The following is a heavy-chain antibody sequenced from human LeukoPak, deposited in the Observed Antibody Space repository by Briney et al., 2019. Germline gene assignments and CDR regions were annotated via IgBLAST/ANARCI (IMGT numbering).Heavy chain of an antibody. CDR2: ISSSSSYI. CDR1: GFTFSSYS. D-gene: IGHD3-10*01. CDR3: ARDLIIIATNWFDP. J-gene: IGHJ5*02. V-gene: IGHV3-21*01. Sequence: GGSLRLSCAASGFTFSSYSMNWVRQAPGKGLEWVPSISSSSSYIYYADSVKGRFTISGDNAKNSLYLQMNSLRAEDTAVYYCARDLIIIATNWFDPWGQGTLVTVSS.